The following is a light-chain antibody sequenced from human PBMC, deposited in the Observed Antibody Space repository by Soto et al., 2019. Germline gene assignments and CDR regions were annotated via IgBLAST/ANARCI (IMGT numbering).Light chain of an antibody. J-gene: IGLJ1*01. V-gene: IGLV2-14*01. Sequence: QSALTQPASVSGSPGQSITISCTGTSSDVGGYNYVSWYQQHPGKAPKFMIYDVSNRPSGVSNRFSGSKSGNTASLTISGLQAEEEADYYCSSYTPSNTRQIVFGTGTKVTVL. CDR1: SSDVGGYNY. CDR3: SSYTPSNTRQIV. CDR2: DVS.